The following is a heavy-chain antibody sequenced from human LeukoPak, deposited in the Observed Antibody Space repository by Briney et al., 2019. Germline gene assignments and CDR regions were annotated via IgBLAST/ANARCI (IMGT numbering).Heavy chain of an antibody. Sequence: ASVKVSCKASGYTFTSYGISWVRQAPGQGLEWMGWISAYNGNTNYAQKLQGRVTMTTDTSTSTAYMELRSLRSDDTAVYYCARDALSCCSTSCPLASWGQGTLVTVSS. V-gene: IGHV1-18*01. J-gene: IGHJ5*01. CDR2: ISAYNGNT. CDR3: ARDALSCCSTSCPLAS. CDR1: GYTFTSYG. D-gene: IGHD2-2*01.